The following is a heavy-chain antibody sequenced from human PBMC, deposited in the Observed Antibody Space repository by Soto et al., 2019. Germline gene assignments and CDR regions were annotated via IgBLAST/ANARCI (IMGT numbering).Heavy chain of an antibody. V-gene: IGHV3-23*01. CDR3: AKTWLVGNYYYGMDV. CDR2: ITGSGSGT. CDR1: GFTFSGFA. Sequence: GGSQRLSYAASGFTFSGFAVSWVRQAPGKGLEWISAITGSGSGTYYADSVKGRFTISGDNSKNTLYLQMNSLRAEDTAVYYCAKTWLVGNYYYGMDVWGQGTTVTVSS. J-gene: IGHJ6*02. D-gene: IGHD6-6*01.